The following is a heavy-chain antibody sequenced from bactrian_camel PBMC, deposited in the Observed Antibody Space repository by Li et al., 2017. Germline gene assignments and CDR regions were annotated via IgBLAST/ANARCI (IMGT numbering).Heavy chain of an antibody. CDR1: GFTFSSYC. V-gene: IGHV3S31*01. D-gene: IGHD1*01. Sequence: DVQLVESGGGLVQPGGSLRLSCAASGFTFSSYCMGWFRQAPGKERERVAAIDTGDRTNYADSAKGRFTISKGVAANTLYLQMNSLKPEDTAMYYCAAAVRGPWCLLNRRSDYNYWGQGTQVTVS. J-gene: IGHJ4*01. CDR3: AAAVRGPWCLLNRRSDYNY. CDR2: IDTGDRT.